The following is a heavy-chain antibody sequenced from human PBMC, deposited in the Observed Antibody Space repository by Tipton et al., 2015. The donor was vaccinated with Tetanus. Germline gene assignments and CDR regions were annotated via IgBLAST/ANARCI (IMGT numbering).Heavy chain of an antibody. Sequence: TLSLTCTVSGASINAGGYLWTWVRQHPGKGLEWIGNIYYTERTSYTPSLDSRVSISVDTSKNQFSLQLSSMTAADTAVVFCARSFFDGSGYKIDNWGQGTLVTVSS. D-gene: IGHD3-22*01. J-gene: IGHJ4*02. V-gene: IGHV4-31*03. CDR3: ARSFFDGSGYKIDN. CDR1: GASINAGGYL. CDR2: IYYTERT.